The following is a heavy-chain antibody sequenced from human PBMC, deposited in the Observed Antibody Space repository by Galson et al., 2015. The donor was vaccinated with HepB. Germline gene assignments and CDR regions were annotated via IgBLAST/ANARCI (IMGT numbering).Heavy chain of an antibody. Sequence: SLRLSCAASGLRFNNYAMHWIRQGPGKGLEWLALIWSDSTDIIYADSVRGRFTISRDNSKNILYLGMNRLRADDTGVYFCVRGENRSGYRYDYWGQGALVTVSS. CDR1: GLRFNNYA. CDR3: VRGENRSGYRYDY. D-gene: IGHD5-12*01. CDR2: IWSDSTDI. J-gene: IGHJ4*02. V-gene: IGHV3-33*01.